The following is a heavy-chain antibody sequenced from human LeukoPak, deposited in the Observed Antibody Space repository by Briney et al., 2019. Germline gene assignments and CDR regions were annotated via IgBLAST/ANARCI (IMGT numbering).Heavy chain of an antibody. CDR1: GGSISSGDYY. Sequence: SSETLSLTCTVSGGSISSGDYYWSWIRQPPGKGLEWIGYIYYSGSTYYNPSLKSRVTISVDTSKNQFSLKLSSVTAADTAVYYCARALSYGDYVLYYFDYWGQGTLVTVSS. CDR2: IYYSGST. V-gene: IGHV4-30-4*08. D-gene: IGHD4-17*01. CDR3: ARALSYGDYVLYYFDY. J-gene: IGHJ4*02.